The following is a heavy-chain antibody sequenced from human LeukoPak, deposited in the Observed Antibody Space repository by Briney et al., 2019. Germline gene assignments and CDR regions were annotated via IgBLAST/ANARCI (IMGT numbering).Heavy chain of an antibody. D-gene: IGHD2-2*01. CDR2: FSAYNGNT. CDR3: ARDGGYCSSTSCYGHDMDV. CDR1: GYTFTSYG. Sequence: ASVKVSCKASGYTFTSYGISWVRQAPGQGLEWMGWFSAYNGNTNYAQKLQGRVTMTTDTSTSTAYMELRSLRSDDTAVYYCARDGGYCSSTSCYGHDMDVWGKGTTVTVSS. V-gene: IGHV1-18*01. J-gene: IGHJ6*03.